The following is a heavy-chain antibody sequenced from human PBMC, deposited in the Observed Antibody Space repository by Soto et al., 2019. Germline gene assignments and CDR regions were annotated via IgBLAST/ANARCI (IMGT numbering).Heavy chain of an antibody. D-gene: IGHD6-13*01. J-gene: IGHJ4*02. V-gene: IGHV3-73*02. CDR1: GFTFSGSA. CDR2: IRSKANSYAT. CDR3: TTYSSSLY. Sequence: EVQLVESGGGLVQPGGSLKLSCAASGFTFSGSAMHWVRQASGKGLEWVGRIRSKANSYATAYAASVKGRFTIARDDSKNTAYLQMNSLKTEDAAVYYCTTYSSSLYWGEGTLVTVSS.